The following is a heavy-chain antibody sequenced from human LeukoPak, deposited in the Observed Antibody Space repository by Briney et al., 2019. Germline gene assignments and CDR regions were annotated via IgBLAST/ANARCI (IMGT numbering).Heavy chain of an antibody. CDR1: GFTFSSYE. D-gene: IGHD3-10*01. CDR3: ARDLRNWFGELLLFDY. V-gene: IGHV3-48*03. Sequence: PGGSLRLSCAASGFTFSSYEMNWVRQAPGKGLEWVSYISSSGSTIYYADSVKGRFTISRDNAKNSLYLQMNSLRAEDTAVYYCARDLRNWFGELLLFDYWGQGTLVTVSS. CDR2: ISSSGSTI. J-gene: IGHJ4*02.